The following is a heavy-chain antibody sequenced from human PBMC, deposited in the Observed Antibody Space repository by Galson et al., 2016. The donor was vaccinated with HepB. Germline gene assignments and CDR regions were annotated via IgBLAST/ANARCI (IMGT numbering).Heavy chain of an antibody. D-gene: IGHD3-22*01. Sequence: SLRLSCAASGFTFSSYTMGWVHQAPGKGLEWVSGIKGGGDTYYADSVKGRFSISRDNSKNTLYLQMNSLRAEDTAVYHCAKTDSIYIRRPFDLWGQGTMVTVSS. CDR2: IKGGGDT. CDR1: GFTFSSYT. J-gene: IGHJ3*01. CDR3: AKTDSIYIRRPFDL. V-gene: IGHV3-23*01.